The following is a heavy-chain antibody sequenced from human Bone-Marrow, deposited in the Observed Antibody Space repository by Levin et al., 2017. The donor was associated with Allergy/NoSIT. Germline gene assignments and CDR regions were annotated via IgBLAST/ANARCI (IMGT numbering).Heavy chain of an antibody. CDR3: ARFEGYCTSGACYGRT. V-gene: IGHV4-34*01. Sequence: SETLSLTCAVYGDSFSGYYWTWIRQSPGKGLEWIGEINYSGTTNYNPSLKSRVTISQDTSKNQLSLNLTSVTAADTAVYYCARFEGYCTSGACYGRTWGQGTLVTVSS. CDR2: INYSGTT. D-gene: IGHD2-8*01. CDR1: GDSFSGYY. J-gene: IGHJ5*02.